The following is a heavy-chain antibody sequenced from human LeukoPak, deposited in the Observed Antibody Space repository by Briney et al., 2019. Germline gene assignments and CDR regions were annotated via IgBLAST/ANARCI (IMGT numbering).Heavy chain of an antibody. J-gene: IGHJ4*02. CDR2: ISGSGGST. V-gene: IGHV3-23*01. Sequence: GRSLRLSCAASGFTFNSYAMSWVRQAPGKGLEWVSAISGSGGSTYYADSVKGRFTISRDNSKNTLYLQMNSLRAEDTAVYYCAKAAYDFWSGYYVYWGQGTLVTVSS. D-gene: IGHD3-3*01. CDR1: GFTFNSYA. CDR3: AKAAYDFWSGYYVY.